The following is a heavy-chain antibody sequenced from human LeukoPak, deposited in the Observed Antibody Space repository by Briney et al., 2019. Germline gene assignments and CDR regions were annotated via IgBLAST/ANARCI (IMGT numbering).Heavy chain of an antibody. V-gene: IGHV3-23*01. J-gene: IGHJ4*02. CDR2: ISAGGYNT. CDR3: SKDAHSSSSTG. CDR1: GFTFSSYA. Sequence: GGSLRLSCAASGFTFSSYAMTWVRQAPGKGLEWVSSISAGGYNTYYADSVRGRFAISRDKSKNTLYLQMNSLRAEDTAVYYCSKDAHSSSSTGWGQGTLVTVSS. D-gene: IGHD6-13*01.